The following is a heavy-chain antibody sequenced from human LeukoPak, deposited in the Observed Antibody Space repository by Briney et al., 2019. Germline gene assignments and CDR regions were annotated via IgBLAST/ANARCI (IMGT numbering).Heavy chain of an antibody. Sequence: GGSLRLSCATSGFTFDDYGMSWIRQAPGKGLEWVSGINWNGGSTGYADSVKGRFTISRDNAKNSLYLQMNSLTTEDTALYYCVKDSDSSGYYLDYFDYWGRGTVVTVSS. CDR2: INWNGGST. D-gene: IGHD3-22*01. CDR1: GFTFDDYG. CDR3: VKDSDSSGYYLDYFDY. J-gene: IGHJ4*02. V-gene: IGHV3-20*04.